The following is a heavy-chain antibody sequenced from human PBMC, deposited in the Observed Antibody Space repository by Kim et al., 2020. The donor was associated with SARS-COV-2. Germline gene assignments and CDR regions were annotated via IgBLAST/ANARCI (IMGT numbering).Heavy chain of an antibody. V-gene: IGHV4-39*01. CDR1: GGSISSSSYY. CDR2: IYYSGGT. CDR3: ARPLQEGRYLKFDNAFDI. J-gene: IGHJ3*02. D-gene: IGHD3-9*01. Sequence: SETLSLTCTVSGGSISSSSYYWGWIRQPPGKGLEWIGSIYYSGGTYYNPSLKSRVTISVDTSKNQFSLKLSSVTAADTAVYYCARPLQEGRYLKFDNAFDIWGQGTMVTVSS.